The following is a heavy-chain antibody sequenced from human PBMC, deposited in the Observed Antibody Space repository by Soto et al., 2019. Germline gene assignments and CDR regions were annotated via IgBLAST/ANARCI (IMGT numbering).Heavy chain of an antibody. D-gene: IGHD3-22*01. CDR1: GFTFSNAW. Sequence: GGSLRLSCAASGFTFSNAWMNWVRQAPGKGLEWVGRIKSKTDGGTTDYAAPVKGRFTISRDDSKNTLYLQMNSLKTEDTAVYYCTTDRKPTYYYDSSGYYRDAFDIRGQQTMVPVSS. V-gene: IGHV3-15*07. CDR3: TTDRKPTYYYDSSGYYRDAFDI. J-gene: IGHJ3*02. CDR2: IKSKTDGGTT.